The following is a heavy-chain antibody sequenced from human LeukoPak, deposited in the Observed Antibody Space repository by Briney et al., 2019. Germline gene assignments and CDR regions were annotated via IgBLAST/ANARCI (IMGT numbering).Heavy chain of an antibody. Sequence: PGGSLRLSCEASGFTFTTYSMTWVRQAPGKGLEWVSIISSGSSAIFSADALKGRFTISRDNSKNTLYLQMNSLRAEDTAVYYCARATDYGDSISSLYYYFDLWGRGTLVSVSS. V-gene: IGHV3-21*04. CDR2: ISSGSSAI. D-gene: IGHD4-17*01. CDR3: ARATDYGDSISSLYYYFDL. CDR1: GFTFTTYS. J-gene: IGHJ4*02.